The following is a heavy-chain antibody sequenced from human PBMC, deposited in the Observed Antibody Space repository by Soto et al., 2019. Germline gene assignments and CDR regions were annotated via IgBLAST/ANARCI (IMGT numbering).Heavy chain of an antibody. V-gene: IGHV3-11*01. CDR3: ARTHRDPYYYYYGLDV. J-gene: IGHJ6*02. D-gene: IGHD2-21*01. CDR2: ISSDGSTI. Sequence: QVLLVESGGGLVKPGGSLRLSCAASEFTLSDYYMNWIRKAPGKGLEWVSYISSDGSTIYYADSVKGRFTISRDNAKNSLYLQMNSLRAEDTAVYYCARTHRDPYYYYYGLDVWGQGTTVTVSS. CDR1: EFTLSDYY.